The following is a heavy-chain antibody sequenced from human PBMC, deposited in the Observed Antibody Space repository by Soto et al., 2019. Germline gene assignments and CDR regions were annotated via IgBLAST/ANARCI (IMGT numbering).Heavy chain of an antibody. D-gene: IGHD2-15*01. CDR2: IRSKANSYAT. CDR1: GFTFSGSA. Sequence: EVQLVESGGGLVQPGGSLKLCCAASGFTFSGSAMHWVRQASGKGLEWVGRIRSKANSYATAYAASVKGRFTISRDDSKNTAYLQMNSLKTEDTAVYYCTSWVPHPHSSDYWGQGTLVTVSS. J-gene: IGHJ4*02. V-gene: IGHV3-73*01. CDR3: TSWVPHPHSSDY.